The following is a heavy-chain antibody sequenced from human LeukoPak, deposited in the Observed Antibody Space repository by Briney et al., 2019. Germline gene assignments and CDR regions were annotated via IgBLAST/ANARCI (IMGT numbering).Heavy chain of an antibody. CDR3: ARGAQTSSGWYAFDY. J-gene: IGHJ4*02. CDR1: GGSFSGYY. V-gene: IGHV4-34*01. Sequence: NPSETLSLTCAVYGGSFSGYYWSWIRQPPGKGLEWIGEINHSGSTNYNPSLKSRVTISVDTSKNQFSLKLSSVTAADTAVYYCARGAQTSSGWYAFDYWGQGTLVTVSS. CDR2: INHSGST. D-gene: IGHD6-19*01.